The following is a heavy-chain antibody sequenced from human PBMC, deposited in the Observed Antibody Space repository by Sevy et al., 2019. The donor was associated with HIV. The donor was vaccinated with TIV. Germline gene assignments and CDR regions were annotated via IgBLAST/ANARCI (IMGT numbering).Heavy chain of an antibody. CDR2: ISSSSSYT. V-gene: IGHV3-11*06. CDR3: ARGKQRLVGGVYYYYYGMDV. J-gene: IGHJ6*02. CDR1: GFTFSDYY. D-gene: IGHD6-13*01. Sequence: GGSLRLSCAASGFTFSDYYMSWIRQAPGKGLEWVSYISSSSSYTNYADSVKGRFTISRDNAKNSLYLQMNSLRAEDTAVYDCARGKQRLVGGVYYYYYGMDVWGQGTTVTVSS.